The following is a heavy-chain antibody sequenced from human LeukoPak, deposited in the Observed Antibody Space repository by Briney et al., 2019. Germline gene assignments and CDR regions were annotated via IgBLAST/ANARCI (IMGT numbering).Heavy chain of an antibody. CDR3: ARDPSTYYDFWSGSYFDY. CDR2: IIPILGIA. D-gene: IGHD3-3*01. J-gene: IGHJ4*02. CDR1: GGTFSSYA. Sequence: SVKVSCKASGGTFSSYAISWVRQAPGQGLEWMGRIIPILGIANYAQKLQGRVTITADKSTSTAYMELSSLRSEDTAVYYCARDPSTYYDFWSGSYFDYWGQGTLVTVSS. V-gene: IGHV1-69*04.